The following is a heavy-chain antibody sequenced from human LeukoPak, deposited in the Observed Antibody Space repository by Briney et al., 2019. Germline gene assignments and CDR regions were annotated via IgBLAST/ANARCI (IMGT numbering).Heavy chain of an antibody. Sequence: ASVKVSCKASGYTFTSYGITWVRQAPGQGLEWMGWISAYNGYTTYAQKLQGRVTMTTDTSTSTAYMDLRSLRSDDTAVYYCASPPPPGAARRYYYYMDVWGKGTTFTVSS. J-gene: IGHJ6*03. D-gene: IGHD6-6*01. CDR1: GYTFTSYG. CDR3: ASPPPPGAARRYYYYMDV. CDR2: ISAYNGYT. V-gene: IGHV1-18*01.